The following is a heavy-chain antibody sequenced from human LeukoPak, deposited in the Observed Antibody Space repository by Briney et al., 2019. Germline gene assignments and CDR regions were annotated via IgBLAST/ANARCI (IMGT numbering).Heavy chain of an antibody. CDR1: GFTVSSNY. Sequence: PGGSLRLSCAASGFTVSSNYMSWVRQAPGKGLEWVSVIYSGGSTYYADSVKGRFTISRDNSKNTLYLQMNSLRAEDTAVYYCATLWFGDSGDWFDPWGQGTLVTVSS. D-gene: IGHD3-10*01. V-gene: IGHV3-66*01. CDR3: ATLWFGDSGDWFDP. J-gene: IGHJ5*02. CDR2: IYSGGST.